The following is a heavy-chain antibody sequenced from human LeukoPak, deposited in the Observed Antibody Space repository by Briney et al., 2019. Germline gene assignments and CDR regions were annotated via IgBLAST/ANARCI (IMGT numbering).Heavy chain of an antibody. J-gene: IGHJ6*02. CDR1: GYTFSSYD. D-gene: IGHD2-21*01. Sequence: ASVKVSCKASGYTFSSYDINWVRQATGQGLEWMGWMNPNSGNTGYAQRFQGRVTMTRNTSISTAYMELSSLRSEDTAVYYCARFNARGRRVNYFHGMDVWGQGTTVTVSS. CDR2: MNPNSGNT. CDR3: ARFNARGRRVNYFHGMDV. V-gene: IGHV1-8*01.